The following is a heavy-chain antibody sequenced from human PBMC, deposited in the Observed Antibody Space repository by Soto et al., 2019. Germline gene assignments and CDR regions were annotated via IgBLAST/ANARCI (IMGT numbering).Heavy chain of an antibody. CDR1: GGSISSYY. CDR2: IYYSGST. Sequence: TSETLSLTCTVSGGSISSYYWSWIRQPPGKGLEWIGYIYYSGSTNYNPSPKSRVTISVDTSKNQFSLKLSSVTAADTAVYYCARMESSGTRAFDIWGQGTMVTVSS. J-gene: IGHJ3*02. V-gene: IGHV4-59*01. CDR3: ARMESSGTRAFDI. D-gene: IGHD3-3*01.